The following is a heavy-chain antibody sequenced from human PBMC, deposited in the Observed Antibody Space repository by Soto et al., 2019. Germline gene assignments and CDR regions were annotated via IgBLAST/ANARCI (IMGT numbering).Heavy chain of an antibody. Sequence: EVQLLESGGGLVQPGGSLRLSCAASGFTFSSYAMSWVRQAPGKGLEWVSAISGSGGSTYYADSVKGRFTISRDNSKNTLYLQMNSLGAEDTAVYYCAKSRVGRELLSTLPFFDYWGQGTLVTVSS. V-gene: IGHV3-23*01. CDR1: GFTFSSYA. J-gene: IGHJ4*02. CDR2: ISGSGGST. CDR3: AKSRVGRELLSTLPFFDY. D-gene: IGHD1-26*01.